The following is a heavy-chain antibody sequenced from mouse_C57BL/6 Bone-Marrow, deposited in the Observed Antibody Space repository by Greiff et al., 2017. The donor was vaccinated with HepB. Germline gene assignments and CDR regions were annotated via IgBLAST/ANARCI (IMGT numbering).Heavy chain of an antibody. Sequence: EVKVVESGGGLVKPGGSLKLSCAASGFTFSSYAMSWVRQTPEKRLEWVATISDGGSYTYYPDNVKGRFTISRDNAKNNLYLQMSHLKSEDTAMYYCARDRITGTEGYFDYWGQGTTLTVSS. CDR1: GFTFSSYA. CDR3: ARDRITGTEGYFDY. V-gene: IGHV5-4*01. D-gene: IGHD4-1*01. J-gene: IGHJ2*01. CDR2: ISDGGSYT.